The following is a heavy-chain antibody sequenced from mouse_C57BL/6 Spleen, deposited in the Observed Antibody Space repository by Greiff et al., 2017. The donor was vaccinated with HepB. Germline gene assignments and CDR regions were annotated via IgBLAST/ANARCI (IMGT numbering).Heavy chain of an antibody. J-gene: IGHJ4*01. D-gene: IGHD5-5*01. CDR3: ARSRLPYAMDY. CDR1: GYAFTNYL. CDR2: INPGSGGT. V-gene: IGHV1-54*01. Sequence: QLQLKESGAELVRPGTSVKVSCKASGYAFTNYLIEWVKQRPGQGLEWIGVINPGSGGTNYNEKFKGKATLTADKSSSTAYMQLSSLTSDDSAVYFCARSRLPYAMDYWGQGTSVTVSS.